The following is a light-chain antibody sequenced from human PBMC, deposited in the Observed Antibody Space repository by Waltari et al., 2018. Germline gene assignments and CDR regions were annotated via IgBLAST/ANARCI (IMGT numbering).Light chain of an antibody. CDR3: QQYYRTPLT. V-gene: IGKV4-1*01. CDR2: WAS. Sequence: DIVMTQSPESLAVSLGERATINCKSSQSVLYSSNIKNYLAWYQQKPGQPPKLLIYWASTRESGVPDLFSGSVSGTYFTLIISSLQAEDVAVYDCQQYYRTPLTFGGGTKVEIK. CDR1: QSVLYSSNIKNY. J-gene: IGKJ4*01.